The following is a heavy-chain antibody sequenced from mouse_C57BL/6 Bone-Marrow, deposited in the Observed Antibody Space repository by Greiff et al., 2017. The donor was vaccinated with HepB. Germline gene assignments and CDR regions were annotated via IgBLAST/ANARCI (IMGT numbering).Heavy chain of an antibody. Sequence: DVMLVESGGGLVKPGGSLKLSCAASGFTFSSYAMSWVRQTPEKRLVWVATISDGASYTYYPDNVKGRFTISRDNAKNNLYLQMRHLKSEDTAVYYCARDYDGSGGFAYWGQGTLVTVSA. J-gene: IGHJ3*01. CDR3: ARDYDGSGGFAY. D-gene: IGHD1-1*01. CDR2: ISDGASYT. CDR1: GFTFSSYA. V-gene: IGHV5-4*01.